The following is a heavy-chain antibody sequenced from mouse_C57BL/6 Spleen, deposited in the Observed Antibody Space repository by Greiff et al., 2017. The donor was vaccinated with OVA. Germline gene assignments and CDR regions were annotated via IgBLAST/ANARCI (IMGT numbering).Heavy chain of an antibody. Sequence: QVQLQQPGAELVRPGSSVKLSCKASGYTFTSYWMHWVKQRPIQGLEWIGNIDPSDSETHYNQKFKDKATLTVDKYSSTAYMQLSSLTSEDSSVYYCARVYDGDAEGYFDVWGTGTTVTVSS. D-gene: IGHD2-3*01. CDR3: ARVYDGDAEGYFDV. J-gene: IGHJ1*03. V-gene: IGHV1-52*01. CDR2: IDPSDSET. CDR1: GYTFTSYW.